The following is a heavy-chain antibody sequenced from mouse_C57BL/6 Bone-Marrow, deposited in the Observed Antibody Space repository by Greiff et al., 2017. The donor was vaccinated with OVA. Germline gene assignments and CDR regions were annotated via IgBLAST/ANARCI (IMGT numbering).Heavy chain of an antibody. CDR2: ISSGSSTI. D-gene: IGHD2-5*01. Sequence: EVQLVESGGGLVKPGGSLKLSCAASGFTFSDYGMHWVRQAPEKGLEWVAYISSGSSTIYYADTVKGRFTISRDNAKNTLFLQMTSLRSEDTAMYDCARWLYSNPFAYWGQGTLVTVSA. V-gene: IGHV5-17*01. CDR1: GFTFSDYG. J-gene: IGHJ3*01. CDR3: ARWLYSNPFAY.